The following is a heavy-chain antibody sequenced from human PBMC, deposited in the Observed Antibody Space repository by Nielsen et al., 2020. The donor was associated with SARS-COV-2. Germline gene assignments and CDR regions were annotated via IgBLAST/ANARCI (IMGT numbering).Heavy chain of an antibody. CDR1: GGTFSSYA. D-gene: IGHD3-16*01. J-gene: IGHJ4*02. CDR2: IIPIFGTA. CDR3: AREFIGGTAADFDY. Sequence: SVKVSCKASGGTFSSYAISWVRQAPGQGLEWMGGIIPIFGTANYAQKFQGRVTITADESTSTAYMELSSLRSDDTALYYCAREFIGGTAADFDYWGQGILVTVSS. V-gene: IGHV1-69*13.